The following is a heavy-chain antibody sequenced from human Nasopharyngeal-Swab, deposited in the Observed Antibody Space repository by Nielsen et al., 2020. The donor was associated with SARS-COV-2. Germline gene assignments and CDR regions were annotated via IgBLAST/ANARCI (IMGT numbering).Heavy chain of an antibody. CDR3: AKARINYYYAMDV. J-gene: IGHJ6*02. V-gene: IGHV3-23*01. D-gene: IGHD3-10*01. Sequence: GESLKISCAASGFTFSTYAMSWVRQAPGKGLEWVSLIVGSGGSTYYAHSVKGRFTISRDNSKNTLYLQMNSLRAEDTAVYYCAKARINYYYAMDVWGQGTTVTVSS. CDR1: GFTFSTYA. CDR2: IVGSGGST.